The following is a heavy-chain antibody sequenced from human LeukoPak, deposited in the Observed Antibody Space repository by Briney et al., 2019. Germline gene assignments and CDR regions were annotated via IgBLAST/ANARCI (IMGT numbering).Heavy chain of an antibody. CDR1: GYTFTGYY. J-gene: IGHJ3*02. D-gene: IGHD2-2*02. CDR2: INPNSGGT. CDR3: ARDCSSTSCYNAFDI. Sequence: ASVKVSCKASGYTFTGYYMHWVRQAPGQGFDWMGWINPNSGGTNYAQKFQGRVTMTRDTSISTAYMELSRLRSDDTAVYYCARDCSSTSCYNAFDIWGQGTMVTVSS. V-gene: IGHV1-2*02.